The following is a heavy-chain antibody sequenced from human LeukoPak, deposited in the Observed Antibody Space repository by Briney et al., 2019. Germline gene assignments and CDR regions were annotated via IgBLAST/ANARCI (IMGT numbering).Heavy chain of an antibody. CDR2: IYSGGTT. CDR3: ARVNWARLDY. J-gene: IGHJ4*02. CDR1: GGSISSYY. V-gene: IGHV3-66*01. Sequence: ETLSLTCTVSGGSISSYYWSWVRQAPGKGLEWVSVIYSGGTTYYADSVKGRFTISRDNSKNTLYLQMNSLRAEDTAVYYCARVNWARLDYWGQGALVTVSS. D-gene: IGHD7-27*01.